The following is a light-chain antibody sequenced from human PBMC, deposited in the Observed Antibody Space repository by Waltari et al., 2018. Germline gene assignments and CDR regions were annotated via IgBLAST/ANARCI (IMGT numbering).Light chain of an antibody. J-gene: IGKJ2*01. Sequence: EIVLTQSPDTLSLSPGDTATLSCRASQSVGSYLAWYQQKPGQPPRLLIYDASHRATGVPARFRGSGSGTEFTLTISSLEAEDFAVYYCQQRSNWTPHTFGQGARLEIK. CDR1: QSVGSY. V-gene: IGKV3-11*01. CDR3: QQRSNWTPHT. CDR2: DAS.